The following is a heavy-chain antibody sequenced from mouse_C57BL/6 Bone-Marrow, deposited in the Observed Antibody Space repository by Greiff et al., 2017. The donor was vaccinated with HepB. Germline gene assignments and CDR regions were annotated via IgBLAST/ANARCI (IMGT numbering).Heavy chain of an antibody. J-gene: IGHJ4*01. V-gene: IGHV1-81*01. CDR3: ARSSYYRDAMDY. CDR2: IYPRSGNT. Sequence: ESGAELARPGASVKLSCKASGYTFTSYDISWVKQRTGQGLEWIGEIYPRSGNTYYNEKFKGKATLTADKSSSTAYMELRSLTSEDSAVYFCARSSYYRDAMDYWGQGTSVTVSS. D-gene: IGHD2-12*01. CDR1: GYTFTSYD.